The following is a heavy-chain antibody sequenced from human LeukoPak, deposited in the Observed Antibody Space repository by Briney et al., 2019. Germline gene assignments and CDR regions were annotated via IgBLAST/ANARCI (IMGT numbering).Heavy chain of an antibody. CDR3: ARERFLEWSPGAFDI. J-gene: IGHJ3*02. D-gene: IGHD3-3*01. Sequence: SSETLSLTCTVSGGSISSSYYYWGWIRQPPGKGLEWIGSIYYSGSTYYNPSLKSRVTISVDTSKNQFSLKLSSVTAADTAVYYCARERFLEWSPGAFDIWGQGTMITVSS. CDR1: GGSISSSYYY. V-gene: IGHV4-39*07. CDR2: IYYSGST.